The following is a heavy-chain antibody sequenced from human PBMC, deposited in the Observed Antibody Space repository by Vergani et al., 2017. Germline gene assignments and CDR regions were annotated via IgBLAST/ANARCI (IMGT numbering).Heavy chain of an antibody. V-gene: IGHV3-21*04. Sequence: EVQLVESGGGLVKPGGSLRLSCAASGFTFSSYSMNWVRQAPGKGLEWVSSISSSSSYIYYADSVKGRFTISRDNAKNSLYLQMNSLRAEDTALYYCARDSGWYIMSPDYWGQGTLVTVSS. CDR2: ISSSSSYI. CDR1: GFTFSSYS. D-gene: IGHD6-19*01. CDR3: ARDSGWYIMSPDY. J-gene: IGHJ4*02.